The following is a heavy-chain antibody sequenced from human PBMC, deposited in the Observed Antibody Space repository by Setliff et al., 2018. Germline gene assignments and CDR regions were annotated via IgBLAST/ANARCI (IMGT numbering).Heavy chain of an antibody. CDR3: AKSPHDFWSGRVFFDY. Sequence: PGGSLRLSCAASGFSFSSYAMSWVRQAPGKGLEWVSTIIGGGISTYYADSVQGRVTISRDNHKNTLHLQMNSLRVEDTAIYYCAKSPHDFWSGRVFFDYWGQGMLVTVSS. CDR2: IIGGGIST. D-gene: IGHD3-3*01. CDR1: GFSFSSYA. V-gene: IGHV3-23*01. J-gene: IGHJ4*01.